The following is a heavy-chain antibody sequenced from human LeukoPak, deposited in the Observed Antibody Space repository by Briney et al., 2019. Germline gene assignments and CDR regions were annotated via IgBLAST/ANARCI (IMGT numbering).Heavy chain of an antibody. V-gene: IGHV3-7*01. CDR3: ARVSSLAVAGFFDY. D-gene: IGHD6-19*01. CDR2: IKQDGSEK. CDR1: GFTFSSYA. J-gene: IGHJ4*02. Sequence: GRSLRLSCAASGFTFSSYAMHWVRQAPGKGLEWVANIKQDGSEKYYVDSVKGRFTISRDNAKNSLYLQMNSLRADDTAVYYCARVSSLAVAGFFDYWGQGILVTVSS.